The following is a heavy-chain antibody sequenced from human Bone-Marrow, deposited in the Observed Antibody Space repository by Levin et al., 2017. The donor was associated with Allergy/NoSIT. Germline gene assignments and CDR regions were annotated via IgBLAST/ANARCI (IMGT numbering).Heavy chain of an antibody. CDR2: IWYDGINK. V-gene: IGHV3-33*01. D-gene: IGHD3-9*01. J-gene: IGHJ4*02. CDR1: GFTFRNYG. CDR3: ARSHNISGFAGD. Sequence: GESLKISCAASGFTFRNYGMHWVRQAPGKGLEWVAVIWYDGINKYYADSVKDRFTISRDNSKNTLYLQMNSLRAEDTAVYYCARSHNISGFAGDWGQGTLVTVSS.